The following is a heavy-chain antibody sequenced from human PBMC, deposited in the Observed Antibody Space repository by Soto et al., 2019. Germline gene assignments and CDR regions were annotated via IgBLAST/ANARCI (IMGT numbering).Heavy chain of an antibody. Sequence: QVQLVQSGTEVKKPGSSVKVSCKASGGTFRNYPINWVRQAPGQGLEWMGSIFPLTDIPDYAQNFQASLAISADKSTSTAYTELSSLTSDDTAMYFCASGPLVVVNDFESWGQGTLVTVSS. CDR3: ASGPLVVVNDFES. CDR2: IFPLTDIP. CDR1: GGTFRNYP. V-gene: IGHV1-69*02. J-gene: IGHJ4*02.